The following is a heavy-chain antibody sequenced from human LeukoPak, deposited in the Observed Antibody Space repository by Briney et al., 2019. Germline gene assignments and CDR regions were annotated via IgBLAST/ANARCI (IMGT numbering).Heavy chain of an antibody. D-gene: IGHD2-8*01. V-gene: IGHV3-30*04. CDR2: IGYDGVNK. J-gene: IGHJ4*02. Sequence: GGSLRLSCAASGYIFSSHAMHWVRQAPGKGLEWVAVIGYDGVNKFYAYSVKGRFTISRDDSKNTLYLQMASLRPEDTAVYYCARDMLKGVPDYFDYWGQGTLVTVSS. CDR3: ARDMLKGVPDYFDY. CDR1: GYIFSSHA.